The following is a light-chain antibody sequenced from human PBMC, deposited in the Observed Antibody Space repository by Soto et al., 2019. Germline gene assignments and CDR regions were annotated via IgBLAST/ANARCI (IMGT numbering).Light chain of an antibody. Sequence: DIQMTQSPSSLSASVGDRVTITCRASQSISSYLNWYQQKPGKAPKLLIYAASSLQSGVPSRFSGYGSGTDFTLTISSLQPEDFATYYCQQSYSTWTCGQGTNVEI. J-gene: IGKJ1*01. CDR1: QSISSY. CDR3: QQSYSTWT. V-gene: IGKV1-39*01. CDR2: AAS.